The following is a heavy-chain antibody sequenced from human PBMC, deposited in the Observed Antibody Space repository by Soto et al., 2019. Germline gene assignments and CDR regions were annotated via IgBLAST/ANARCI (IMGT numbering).Heavy chain of an antibody. CDR2: VYHSGST. J-gene: IGHJ4*02. V-gene: IGHV4-59*01. Sequence: WTWLRQPPGKGLEWIGYVYHSGSTKYNPSLKSRVTISVETSKNQFSLKLTSVTAADTAVYYCGAVRGYSGYERAVDYWGQGTLVTVSS. D-gene: IGHD5-12*01. CDR3: GAVRGYSGYERAVDY.